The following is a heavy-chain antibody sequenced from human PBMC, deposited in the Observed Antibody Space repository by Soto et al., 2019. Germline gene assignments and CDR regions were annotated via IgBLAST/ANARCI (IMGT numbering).Heavy chain of an antibody. CDR3: AHRILRTVFGLVTTTAIYFDF. Sequence: QITLNESGPTVVKPAETLTLTCTFSGFSLTTSGVGVGWIRQSPGKAPEWLALIYWDDDKRYSASLKSRLTITKDTSTNQVVLTMASVDTADTATYYCAHRILRTVFGLVTTTAIYFDFWGQGTPVVVSS. J-gene: IGHJ4*02. CDR1: GFSLTTSGVG. CDR2: IYWDDDK. V-gene: IGHV2-5*02. D-gene: IGHD3-3*01.